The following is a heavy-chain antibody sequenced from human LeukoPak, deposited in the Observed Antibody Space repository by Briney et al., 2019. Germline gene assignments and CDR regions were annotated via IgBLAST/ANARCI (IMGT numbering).Heavy chain of an antibody. CDR2: IYYSGST. CDR3: ARWSSGYYAFDY. V-gene: IGHV4-59*08. Sequence: PSETLSLTCTVSGASISSYYWNWIRQPPGKGLEWIGYIYYSGSTKYNPSLESRVTISVDTSKNQFSLKMSSVTAADTAVYYCARWSSGYYAFDYWGQGSLVTVSS. J-gene: IGHJ4*02. D-gene: IGHD3-22*01. CDR1: GASISSYY.